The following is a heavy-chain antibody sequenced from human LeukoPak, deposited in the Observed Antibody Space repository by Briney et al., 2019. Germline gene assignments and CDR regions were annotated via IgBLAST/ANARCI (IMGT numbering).Heavy chain of an antibody. D-gene: IGHD4-4*01. CDR1: GGSIRSGDYS. J-gene: IGHJ6*02. CDR3: ARDHTETSSLNFRNCYYYGMDI. V-gene: IGHV4-31*03. Sequence: PSQTLSLTCTVSGGSIRSGDYSWNWIRQHPGKGLEWIGYIYYSGSTYYNPSLTSRVTMSVDTSKNQFSLKLSSVTAADTAIYYCARDHTETSSLNFRNCYYYGMDIWGQGTTVIVSS. CDR2: IYYSGST.